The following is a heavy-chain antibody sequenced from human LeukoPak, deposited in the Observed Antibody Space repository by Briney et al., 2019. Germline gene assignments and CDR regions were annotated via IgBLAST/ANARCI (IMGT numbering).Heavy chain of an antibody. V-gene: IGHV3-33*01. J-gene: IGHJ6*04. D-gene: IGHD3-10*01. CDR2: IWYDGSNK. CDR3: ARDSGHYGSGVGGRRGMDV. Sequence: RGSLRLSCAASGFTFSSYGMHWVRQAPGKGLEWVAVIWYDGSNKYYADSVKGRFTISRDNSKNTLYLQMNSLRAEDTAVYYCARDSGHYGSGVGGRRGMDVWGKGTTVTVSS. CDR1: GFTFSSYG.